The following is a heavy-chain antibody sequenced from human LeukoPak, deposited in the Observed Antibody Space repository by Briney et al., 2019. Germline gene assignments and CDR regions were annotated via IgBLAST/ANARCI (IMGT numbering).Heavy chain of an antibody. Sequence: ASVTVSCKASGYTFTGYYMHWVRQAPGQGLEWMGWINPNSGGTNYAQKFQGRVTMTRDTSISTAYMELSRLRSDDTAVYYCARESDSGSYYYYGMDVWGQGTTVTVSS. CDR2: INPNSGGT. D-gene: IGHD1-26*01. CDR3: ARESDSGSYYYYGMDV. CDR1: GYTFTGYY. V-gene: IGHV1-2*02. J-gene: IGHJ6*02.